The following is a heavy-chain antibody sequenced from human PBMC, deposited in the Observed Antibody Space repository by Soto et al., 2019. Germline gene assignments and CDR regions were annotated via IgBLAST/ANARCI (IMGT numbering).Heavy chain of an antibody. Sequence: QVQLQESGPGLVKPSETLSLSCTVSGGSISSYYWSWFRQSPGKRMEWIGYVHHSWGSSYNPSLQSRVAISLDTSKSQFSLKVTSVTATDPAVYYCARQGFGPLHGLVDVLGQGTTVTVSS. J-gene: IGHJ6*02. CDR1: GGSISSYY. D-gene: IGHD3-10*01. CDR2: VHHSWGS. CDR3: ARQGFGPLHGLVDV. V-gene: IGHV4-59*08.